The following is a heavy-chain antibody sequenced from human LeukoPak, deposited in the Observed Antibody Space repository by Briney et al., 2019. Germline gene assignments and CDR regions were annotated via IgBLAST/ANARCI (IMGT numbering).Heavy chain of an antibody. CDR3: ARVEGFIVVVPAATADAFDI. J-gene: IGHJ3*02. CDR2: FDPEDGET. Sequence: ASVKVSCKVSGYTLTELSMHWVRQAPGKGLEWMGGFDPEDGETIYAQKFQGRVTMTEDTSTDTAYMELSSLRSEDTAVYYCARVEGFIVVVPAATADAFDIWGQGTMVTVSS. CDR1: GYTLTELS. V-gene: IGHV1-24*01. D-gene: IGHD2-2*01.